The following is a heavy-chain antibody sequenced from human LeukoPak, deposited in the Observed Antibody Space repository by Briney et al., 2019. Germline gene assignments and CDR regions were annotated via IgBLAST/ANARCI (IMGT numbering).Heavy chain of an antibody. CDR1: GGSISSGSYY. Sequence: PSETLSLTCTVSGGSISSGSYYWSWLRQPAGTGLEWIGRIYTSGSTNYNPSLKSRVTISVDTSKNQFSLKLSSVTAADTAVYYCARELYSSGHEVDYWGQGTLVTVSS. D-gene: IGHD3-22*01. V-gene: IGHV4-61*02. CDR2: IYTSGST. J-gene: IGHJ4*02. CDR3: ARELYSSGHEVDY.